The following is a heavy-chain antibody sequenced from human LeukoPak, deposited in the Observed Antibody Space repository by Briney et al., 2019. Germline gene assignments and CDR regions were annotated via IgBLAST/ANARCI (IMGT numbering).Heavy chain of an antibody. CDR1: GGSISSYY. CDR3: ARDEGSSWCGGYFQH. J-gene: IGHJ1*01. V-gene: IGHV4-59*01. D-gene: IGHD6-13*01. CDR2: IYYSGST. Sequence: SETLSLTCTVSGGSISSYYWSWIRQPPGKGLEWIGYIYYSGSTNYNPSLKSRVTISVDTSKNQFSLKLTSVTAADTAVYYCARDEGSSWCGGYFQHWGQGTLVTVSS.